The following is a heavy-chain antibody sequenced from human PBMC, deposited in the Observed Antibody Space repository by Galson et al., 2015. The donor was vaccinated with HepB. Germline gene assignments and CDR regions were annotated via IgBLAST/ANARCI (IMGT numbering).Heavy chain of an antibody. V-gene: IGHV6-1*01. CDR2: TYYRSKWYR. CDR3: ARGFRSAVDC. Sequence: GDSVSSNSAAWNWIRQSPSRGLKWLGRTYYRSKWYRDYAVSMQGRLTINPDTSKNQFSLQLNSVTPEDTAMYFCARGFRSAVDCWGQGTLVTVSS. CDR1: GDSVSSNSAA. J-gene: IGHJ4*02. D-gene: IGHD3-10*01.